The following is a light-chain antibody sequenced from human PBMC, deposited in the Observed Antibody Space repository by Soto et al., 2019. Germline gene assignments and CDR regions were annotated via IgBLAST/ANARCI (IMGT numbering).Light chain of an antibody. Sequence: SYELTQPPSVSVAPGQTATITCGGTKIGSKSVHWYQQKPGQAPVLVVYDDSDRPSGIPERFSGSNSGNTATLTISRVEAGDEADYHCQVWDSRNDHGVFGGGTKLTVL. J-gene: IGLJ3*02. CDR2: DDS. V-gene: IGLV3-21*02. CDR1: KIGSKS. CDR3: QVWDSRNDHGV.